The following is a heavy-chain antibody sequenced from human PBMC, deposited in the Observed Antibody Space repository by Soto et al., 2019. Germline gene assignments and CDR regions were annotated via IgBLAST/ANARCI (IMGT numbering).Heavy chain of an antibody. CDR3: ARLPNKSPQN. CDR2: ISNDGSS. Sequence: EVQLVESGGGLVQPGGSLRLSCVASGFTFSSYWMHWVRQAPGKGLVWVSSISNDGSSIYADPVKGRFTISRDSAKNTLYLQMNSLRAEDTAVYYCARLPNKSPQNWGQGTRVIVSP. V-gene: IGHV3-74*01. CDR1: GFTFSSYW. J-gene: IGHJ1*01.